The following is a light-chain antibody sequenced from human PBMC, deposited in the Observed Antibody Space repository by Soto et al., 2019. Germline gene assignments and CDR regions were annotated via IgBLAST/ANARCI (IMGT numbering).Light chain of an antibody. CDR3: CSSAGTYPSV. CDR2: DVS. J-gene: IGLJ3*02. CDR1: SRDVGGYNY. V-gene: IGLV2-11*01. Sequence: QSALTQPRSVSGSPGQSVTISCTGTSRDVGGYNYVSWYQQHPGKAPKLMIYDVSKRPSGVPDRFSGSKSGNTASLTISGLPAEDEADYYCCSSAGTYPSVFGGGTKLTVL.